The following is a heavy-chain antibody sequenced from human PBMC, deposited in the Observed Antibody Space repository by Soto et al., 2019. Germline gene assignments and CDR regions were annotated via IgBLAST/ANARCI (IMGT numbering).Heavy chain of an antibody. CDR3: ARDGVDAWFGELGEHPYTTNNWFDP. Sequence: PGGSLRLSCAASGFTFSSYSMNWVRQAPGKGLEWVSYISSSSSTIYYADSVKGRFTISRDNAKNSLYLQVNSLRAEDTAVYYCARDGVDAWFGELGEHPYTTNNWFDPWGQGTLVTVSS. CDR2: ISSSSSTI. CDR1: GFTFSSYS. D-gene: IGHD3-10*01. J-gene: IGHJ5*02. V-gene: IGHV3-48*01.